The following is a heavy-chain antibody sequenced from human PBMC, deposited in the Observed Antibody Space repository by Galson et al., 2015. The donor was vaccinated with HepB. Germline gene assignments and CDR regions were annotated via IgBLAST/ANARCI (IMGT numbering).Heavy chain of an antibody. CDR2: IWHDGTKK. D-gene: IGHD6-13*01. J-gene: IGHJ2*01. Sequence: SLRLSCAASGFTFSSYGMHWGRQAPGKGLEWVAGIWHDGTKKYYADSVKGRFIISRDNSKNTLYLQMNSLTAEDTAVYYCARGLAAAGNIAKYWFFDVWGRGTLVTVSS. CDR1: GFTFSSYG. CDR3: ARGLAAAGNIAKYWFFDV. V-gene: IGHV3-33*08.